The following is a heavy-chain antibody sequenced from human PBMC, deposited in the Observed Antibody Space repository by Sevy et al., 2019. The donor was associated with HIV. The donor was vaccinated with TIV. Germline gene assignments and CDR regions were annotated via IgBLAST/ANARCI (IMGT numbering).Heavy chain of an antibody. CDR2: VNPNSGNT. CDR1: GYTFTSYD. V-gene: IGHV1-8*01. CDR3: ARGGGGQLVPGSWFDP. Sequence: ASVKVSCKASGYTFTSYDINWVRQATGQGLEWMGWVNPNSGNTGYAQKFQGRVTMTRNTSISTAYMELSSLRSEDTAVYYCARGGGGQLVPGSWFDPWGQGTLVTVSS. D-gene: IGHD6-6*01. J-gene: IGHJ5*02.